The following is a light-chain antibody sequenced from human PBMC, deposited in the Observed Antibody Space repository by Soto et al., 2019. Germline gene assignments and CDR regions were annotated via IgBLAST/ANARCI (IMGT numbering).Light chain of an antibody. V-gene: IGKV1-5*03. CDR3: QQYNSYRWT. CDR1: QSTSSW. J-gene: IGKJ1*01. Sequence: DIQMTQSPSTLSASVGDRVTITCRASQSTSSWLAWYQQKPGKAPKLLIYKASSLESGVPSRFSGSGSGTGFTLTISSLQPDDFATYYCQQYNSYRWTFGQGTKVEIK. CDR2: KAS.